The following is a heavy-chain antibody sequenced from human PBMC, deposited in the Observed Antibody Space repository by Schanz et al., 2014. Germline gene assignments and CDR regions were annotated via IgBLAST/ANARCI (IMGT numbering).Heavy chain of an antibody. D-gene: IGHD6-13*01. Sequence: DVQLLESGGGLVQPGGSLRLSCAASGFTFNSYAMTWVRQAPGKGLEWVSSISHSGGSKYYADSVKGRFTISRDNSENTLYLQMNSLSADDTAVFYCAREQIMAAAGLVDYWGHGTLGTGSS. V-gene: IGHV3-23*01. CDR2: ISHSGGSK. CDR1: GFTFNSYA. CDR3: AREQIMAAAGLVDY. J-gene: IGHJ4*01.